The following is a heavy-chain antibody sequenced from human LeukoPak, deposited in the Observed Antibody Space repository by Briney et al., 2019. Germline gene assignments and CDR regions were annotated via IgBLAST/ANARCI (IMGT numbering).Heavy chain of an antibody. V-gene: IGHV3-30*02. D-gene: IGHD3-10*01. CDR1: GFGFSNHV. CDR3: AKSMLRGYYYMDV. CDR2: IRLDDSTE. J-gene: IGHJ6*03. Sequence: PGGSLRLSCASSGFGFSNHVMHWVRQAPGKGLQWVAFIRLDDSTEYSADSVKGRFTISRDNSKNTLCLQMNRLRPEDTAVYYCAKSMLRGYYYMDVWGKGTTVIISS.